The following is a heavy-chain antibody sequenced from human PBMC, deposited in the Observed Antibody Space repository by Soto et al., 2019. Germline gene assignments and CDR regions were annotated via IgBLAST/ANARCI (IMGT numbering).Heavy chain of an antibody. V-gene: IGHV3-21*01. J-gene: IGHJ4*02. Sequence: EVQLVESGGGLVKPGGSLRLSCTASGFTFSSYSMNWVRQAPGKGLEWVSSISSSSSYIYYADSVKGRFTISRDNAKNSLYLQMHSLRAEDTAVYYCARDPLVRSWFDYWGQGTLVTVSS. D-gene: IGHD3-16*01. CDR2: ISSSSSYI. CDR3: ARDPLVRSWFDY. CDR1: GFTFSSYS.